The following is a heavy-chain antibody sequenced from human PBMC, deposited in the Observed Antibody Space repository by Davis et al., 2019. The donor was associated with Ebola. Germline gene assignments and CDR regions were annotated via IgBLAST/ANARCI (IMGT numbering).Heavy chain of an antibody. CDR2: ISSFGNVV. D-gene: IGHD1-26*01. Sequence: GESLKISCAGSGFTFGSYWMGWIRQAPGKGLEWVSYISSFGNVVYYADSVKGRFTISRDNSKNTLYLQMNGLRVEDTAIYYCAKDTSNIWFDIWGQGTNVTVSS. J-gene: IGHJ3*02. CDR3: AKDTSNIWFDI. V-gene: IGHV3-48*01. CDR1: GFTFGSYW.